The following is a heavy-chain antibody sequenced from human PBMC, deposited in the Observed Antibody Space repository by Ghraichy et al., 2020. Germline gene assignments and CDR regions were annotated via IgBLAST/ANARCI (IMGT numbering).Heavy chain of an antibody. J-gene: IGHJ6*02. CDR1: GASISSGNYY. CDR3: ARALGRKYYYYGLDD. CDR2: MSSSGST. V-gene: IGHV4-31*03. Sequence: QTLSLTCTVSGASISSGNYYWSWIRQHPRKGLEWIGYMSSSGSTDYNPSLQSRLTISVDTSKSQFSLSLSSVTAADTAIYYCARALGRKYYYYGLDDWGQGTTVTVSS. D-gene: IGHD3-10*01.